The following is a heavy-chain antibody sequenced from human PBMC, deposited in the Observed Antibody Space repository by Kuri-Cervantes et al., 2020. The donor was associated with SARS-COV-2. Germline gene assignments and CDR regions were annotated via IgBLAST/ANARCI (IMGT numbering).Heavy chain of an antibody. CDR3: AKGPYYDFWSGYYIYMDV. D-gene: IGHD3-3*01. CDR1: GFTFSSFG. Sequence: GESLKISCAASGFTFSSFGMHWVRQAPGKGLEWVAVIWYDGSNKYYADSVKGRFTISRDNSKNTLYLQMNSLRAEDTAVYYCAKGPYYDFWSGYYIYMDVWGKGTTVTVSS. CDR2: IWYDGSNK. V-gene: IGHV3-33*06. J-gene: IGHJ6*03.